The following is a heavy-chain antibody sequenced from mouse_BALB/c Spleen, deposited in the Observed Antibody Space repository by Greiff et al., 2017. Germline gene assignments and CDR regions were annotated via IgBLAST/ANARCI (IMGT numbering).Heavy chain of an antibody. D-gene: IGHD2-1*01. CDR3: ARQGGNYSYWYFDV. J-gene: IGHJ1*01. CDR2: ISNGGGST. V-gene: IGHV5-12-2*01. Sequence: EVKLVESGGGLVQPGGSLKLSCAASGFTFSSYTMSWVRQTPEKRLEWVAYISNGGGSTYYPDTVKGRFTISRDNAKNTLYLQMSSLKSEDTAMYYCARQGGNYSYWYFDVWGAGTTVTVSS. CDR1: GFTFSSYT.